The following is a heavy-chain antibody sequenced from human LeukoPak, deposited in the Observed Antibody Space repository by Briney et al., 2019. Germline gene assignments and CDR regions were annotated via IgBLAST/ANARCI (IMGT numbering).Heavy chain of an antibody. CDR1: SGSISIDNYY. D-gene: IGHD6-13*01. J-gene: IGHJ4*02. CDR2: IYRSGST. Sequence: SETLSLTCTVSSGSISIDNYYWAWLRQPPGKGLEWIGQIYRSGSTNYNPSLKTRVTISVDKSKSQFSLNLNSVTAADTAMYYCARRYSSSWYFDYWGQGTLVTVSS. CDR3: ARRYSSSWYFDY. V-gene: IGHV4-39*07.